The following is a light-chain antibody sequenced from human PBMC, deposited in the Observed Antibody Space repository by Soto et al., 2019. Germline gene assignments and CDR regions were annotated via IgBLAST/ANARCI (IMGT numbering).Light chain of an antibody. CDR3: QQYETFSGT. CDR1: QSVSNNY. Sequence: EIVLTQSPGTLSLSPGERATLSCRASQSVSNNYLAWYQQKPGQAPRLLIYGASNRATGIPDRFSGSGSGTEFTLTIASLQPDDFATYYCQQYETFSGTFGPGTKVDIK. V-gene: IGKV3-20*01. J-gene: IGKJ1*01. CDR2: GAS.